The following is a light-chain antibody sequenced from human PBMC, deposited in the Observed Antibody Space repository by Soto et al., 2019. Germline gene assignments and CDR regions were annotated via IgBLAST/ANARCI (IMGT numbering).Light chain of an antibody. CDR1: QSVSSF. CDR3: QQRADWPLT. Sequence: EIVLTQSPATLSLSPGERATLSCRASQSVSSFFGWYQQKPGQAPRLLIYDTSTRATGIPARFSGSGSGTDFTLTISSLEPEDFAVYYCQQRADWPLTFGGGTKVEIK. J-gene: IGKJ4*01. CDR2: DTS. V-gene: IGKV3-11*01.